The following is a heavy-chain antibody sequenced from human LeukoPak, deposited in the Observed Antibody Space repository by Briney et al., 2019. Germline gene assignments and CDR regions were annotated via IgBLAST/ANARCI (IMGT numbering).Heavy chain of an antibody. CDR1: GYTFTRYD. Sequence: ASVKLSCKASGYTFTRYDRNWVRQATGQVLEWMGGMNSNRGNSGYAQKFRGRVTMTRNTSITTAYMELSSPKSEAAAVYYCARGWVYCGSTSWRYHYYGMDVWGQGTTVTVSS. D-gene: IGHD2-2*01. V-gene: IGHV1-8*01. J-gene: IGHJ6*02. CDR2: MNSNRGNS. CDR3: ARGWVYCGSTSWRYHYYGMDV.